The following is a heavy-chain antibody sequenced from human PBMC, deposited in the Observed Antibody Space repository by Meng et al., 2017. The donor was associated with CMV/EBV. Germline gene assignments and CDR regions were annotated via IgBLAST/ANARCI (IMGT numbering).Heavy chain of an antibody. CDR3: ARARSGWYNGQNYYYYGMDV. D-gene: IGHD6-19*01. CDR1: GGSISSYY. V-gene: IGHV4-59*01. CDR2: IYYSGST. J-gene: IGHJ6*02. Sequence: SETLSLTCTVSGGSISSYYWSWIRQPPGKGLEWIGYIYYSGSTNYNPSLKSRVTISVDTCKNQFSLKLSSVTAADTAVYYCARARSGWYNGQNYYYYGMDVWGQGTTVTVSS.